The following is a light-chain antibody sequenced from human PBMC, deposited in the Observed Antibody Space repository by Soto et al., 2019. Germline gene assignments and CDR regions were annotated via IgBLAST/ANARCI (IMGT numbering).Light chain of an antibody. CDR3: QQYYSYSWT. CDR1: QGISSY. Sequence: AIRMTQSPSSLSASTGDRVTITCRASQGISSYLAWYQQKPGKAPKLLIYAASTLQSGVPSRFSGSGSGTDFTLTISCLQSEDFATYYCQQYYSYSWTFGQRTKVEIK. CDR2: AAS. V-gene: IGKV1-8*01. J-gene: IGKJ1*01.